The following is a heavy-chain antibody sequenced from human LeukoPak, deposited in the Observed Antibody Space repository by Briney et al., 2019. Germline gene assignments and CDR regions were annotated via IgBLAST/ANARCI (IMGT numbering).Heavy chain of an antibody. CDR3: VRDSDDYYWALDF. Sequence: SETLSLTCAVSGGSISSSNWWSWVRQPPGKGLKWIGEIYHSGSTNYNPSLKSRVTISVDKSKNQFSLKLSSVTAADTAVYYCVRDSDDYYWALDFWGQGTPVTVSS. V-gene: IGHV4-4*02. D-gene: IGHD3-10*01. CDR1: GGSISSSNW. J-gene: IGHJ4*02. CDR2: IYHSGST.